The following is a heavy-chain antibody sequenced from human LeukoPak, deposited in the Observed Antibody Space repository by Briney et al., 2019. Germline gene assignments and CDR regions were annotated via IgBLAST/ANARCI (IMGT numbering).Heavy chain of an antibody. V-gene: IGHV3-21*01. D-gene: IGHD4-17*01. Sequence: PGGSLRLSCAASGFTFSTYSTNRVRQTPGKGLEWVSSISSRSSYIYYADSVKGRFTISRDNAKNSLYLQMNSLRAEDTAVYYCAREDYGDYSWYFDLWGRGTLVTVSS. CDR3: AREDYGDYSWYFDL. J-gene: IGHJ2*01. CDR1: GFTFSTYS. CDR2: ISSRSSYI.